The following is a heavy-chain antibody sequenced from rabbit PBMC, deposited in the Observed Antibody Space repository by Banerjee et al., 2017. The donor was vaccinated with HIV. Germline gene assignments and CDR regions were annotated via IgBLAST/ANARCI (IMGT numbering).Heavy chain of an antibody. CDR1: GFSLSNNY. CDR2: IYIGSGST. Sequence: QEQLEESGGDLVKPEGSLTLTCTASGFSLSNNYMSWVRQAPGKGLEWIGYIYIGSGSTDYASWVNGRFSISRSTSLNTVTLQMTSLTAADTATYFCARDLAAVTGWNFGLWGQGTLVTVS. V-gene: IGHV1S47*01. CDR3: ARDLAAVTGWNFGL. J-gene: IGHJ3*01. D-gene: IGHD7-1*01.